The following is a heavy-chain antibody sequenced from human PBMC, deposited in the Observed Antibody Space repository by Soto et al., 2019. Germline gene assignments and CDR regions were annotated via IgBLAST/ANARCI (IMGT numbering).Heavy chain of an antibody. CDR2: INPNSGGT. CDR3: ARDHPAGYCSGGSCYSGALDI. Sequence: ASVKVSCKASGYTFTSYGISWVRQAPGQGLEWMGWINPNSGGTNYAQKFQGWVTMTRDTSISTAYMELSRLRSDDTAVYYCARDHPAGYCSGGSCYSGALDIWGQGTMVTVSS. CDR1: GYTFTSYG. V-gene: IGHV1-2*04. J-gene: IGHJ3*02. D-gene: IGHD2-15*01.